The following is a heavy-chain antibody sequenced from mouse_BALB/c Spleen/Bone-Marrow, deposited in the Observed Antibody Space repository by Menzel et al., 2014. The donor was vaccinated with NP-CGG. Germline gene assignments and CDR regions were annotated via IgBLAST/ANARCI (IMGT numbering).Heavy chain of an antibody. CDR3: TRRRSLDY. Sequence: VMLVESGTELVRPGTSVKISCKASGYAFTNYWLGWVKQRPGHGLEWIGDIYPGSGNTYYNEKFKGKATLTADKSSSTAYMQLSGPTSEDSAVYFCTRRRSLDYWGQGTTLTVSS. J-gene: IGHJ2*01. CDR2: IYPGSGNT. CDR1: GYAFTNYW. V-gene: IGHV1-63*01.